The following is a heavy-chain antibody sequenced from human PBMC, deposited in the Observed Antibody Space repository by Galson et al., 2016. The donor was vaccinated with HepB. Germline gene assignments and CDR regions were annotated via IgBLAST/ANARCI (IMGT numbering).Heavy chain of an antibody. CDR1: GGSTTTYY. V-gene: IGHV4-59*01. Sequence: ETLSLTCTVSGGSTTTYYWSWIRQPPGKGLEWIGYTSYIGSTNYNPSLKSRVTISLDTSKNQFSLRLSSVTAADTAMYYCARGTGPPNNWFDPWGQGTLVTVSS. D-gene: IGHD3/OR15-3a*01. CDR3: ARGTGPPNNWFDP. J-gene: IGHJ5*02. CDR2: TSYIGST.